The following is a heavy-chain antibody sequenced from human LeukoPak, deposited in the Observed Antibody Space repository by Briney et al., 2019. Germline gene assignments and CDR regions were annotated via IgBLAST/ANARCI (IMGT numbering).Heavy chain of an antibody. J-gene: IGHJ4*02. V-gene: IGHV3-30*02. CDR2: IRYDGSNK. CDR1: GSTFSSYG. Sequence: PGGSLRLSCAASGSTFSSYGMHWVRQAPGKGLEWVAFIRYDGSNKYYADSVKGRFTISRDNSKNTLYLQMNSLRAEDTAVYYCARGTDSSGWYGDYWGQGTLVTVSS. D-gene: IGHD6-19*01. CDR3: ARGTDSSGWYGDY.